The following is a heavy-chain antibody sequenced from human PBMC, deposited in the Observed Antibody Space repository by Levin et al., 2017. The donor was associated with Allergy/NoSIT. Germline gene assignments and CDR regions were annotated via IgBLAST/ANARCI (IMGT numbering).Heavy chain of an antibody. CDR2: VSDTGST. CDR1: GGSISSSF. V-gene: IGHV4-59*01. D-gene: IGHD3-10*01. Sequence: SQTLSLTCTVSGGSISSSFWNWIRPSPGKGLEWIAYVSDTGSTNSNPSLRRRVAISMDTSKNQFSLRLSSVTAADTAVYYCARSPKSYFISGTYDNWGQGTLVTVSS. J-gene: IGHJ4*02. CDR3: ARSPKSYFISGTYDN.